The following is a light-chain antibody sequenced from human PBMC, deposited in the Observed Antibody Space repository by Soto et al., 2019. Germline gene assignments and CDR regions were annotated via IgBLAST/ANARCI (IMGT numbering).Light chain of an antibody. J-gene: IGKJ1*01. CDR1: QSVSSSY. CDR3: LQYGGSPRT. Sequence: EIVLTQSPGTLSLSPGERATLSCRASQSVSSSYLAWYQQKPGQAPRLLIYGASIRATGIPDRFSGSGSGTDFTLTISRLEAEDFAVYYCLQYGGSPRTFGQGTKVEIK. CDR2: GAS. V-gene: IGKV3-20*01.